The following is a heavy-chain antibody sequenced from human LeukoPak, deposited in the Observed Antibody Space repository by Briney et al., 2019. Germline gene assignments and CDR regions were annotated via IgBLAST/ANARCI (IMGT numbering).Heavy chain of an antibody. V-gene: IGHV1-69*02. D-gene: IGHD1/OR15-1a*01. CDR2: IIPILGIA. Sequence: ASVKVSCKAPGGTFSSYTISWVRQAPGQGLEWMGRIIPILGIANYAQKFQGRVTITADKSTSTAYMELSSLRSEDTAVYYCARQEQKGYWFDPWGQGTLVTVSS. CDR1: GGTFSSYT. J-gene: IGHJ5*02. CDR3: ARQEQKGYWFDP.